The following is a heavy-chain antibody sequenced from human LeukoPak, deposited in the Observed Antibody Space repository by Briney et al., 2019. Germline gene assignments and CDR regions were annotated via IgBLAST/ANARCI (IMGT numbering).Heavy chain of an antibody. CDR3: ARGGRDGYN. CDR1: GGSFSGYY. CDR2: INHSGST. V-gene: IGHV4-34*01. J-gene: IGHJ4*02. D-gene: IGHD5-24*01. Sequence: SETLSLTCAVYGGSFSGYYWSWIRQPPGKGLEWIGEINHSGSTNYNPSLKSRVTISVDTSKNQFSLKLSSVTAADTAAYYCARGGRDGYNWGQGTLVTVSS.